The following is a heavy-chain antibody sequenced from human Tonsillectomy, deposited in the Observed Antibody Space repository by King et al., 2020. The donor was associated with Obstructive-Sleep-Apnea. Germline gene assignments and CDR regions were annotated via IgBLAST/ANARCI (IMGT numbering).Heavy chain of an antibody. CDR2: IYYSGST. J-gene: IGHJ6*02. D-gene: IGHD2-21*02. V-gene: IGHV4-39*07. CDR3: ARDQANDFDYYYYGMDV. Sequence: LQLQESGPGLVKPSETLSLTCTVSGGSISSSSYYWGWIRQPPGKGLEWIGSIYYSGSTYYNPSLKSRVTISVATSKNQFSLKLTSVTAADTAVYYCARDQANDFDYYYYGMDVWGQGTTVTVSS. CDR1: GGSISSSSYY.